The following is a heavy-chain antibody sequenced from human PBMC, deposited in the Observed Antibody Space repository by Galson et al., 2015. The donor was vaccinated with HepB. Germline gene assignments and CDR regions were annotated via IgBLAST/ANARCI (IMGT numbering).Heavy chain of an antibody. D-gene: IGHD5-24*01. Sequence: SLRLSCAASGFTFSSYAMRWARQAPGKGPEWVAAISGSDSTFYADSLKGRFTISRDNSKNTLYLMINSLRAEDTAIYYCAKDPGMATIFYFDYWGQGTLVIVSS. CDR1: GFTFSSYA. CDR2: ISGSDST. CDR3: AKDPGMATIFYFDY. J-gene: IGHJ4*02. V-gene: IGHV3-23*01.